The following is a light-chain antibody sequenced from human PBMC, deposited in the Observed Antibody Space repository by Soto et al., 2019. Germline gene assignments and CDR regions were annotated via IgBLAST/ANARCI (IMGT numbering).Light chain of an antibody. Sequence: EIVMTQSPATLSVSPGERATLSCRASQSVSNSLAWYQQKPGQAPRLLIYDASTRATGIPARFSGSGSGTEFTLTITSLQSEDSAIYSCQQYKNGPPLYTFGQGTKLEIK. J-gene: IGKJ2*01. CDR2: DAS. V-gene: IGKV3D-15*01. CDR3: QQYKNGPPLYT. CDR1: QSVSNS.